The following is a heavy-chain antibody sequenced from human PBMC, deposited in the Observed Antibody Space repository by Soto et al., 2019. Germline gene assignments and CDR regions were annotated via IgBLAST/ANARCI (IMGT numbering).Heavy chain of an antibody. CDR3: ARVWGWHFDL. D-gene: IGHD7-27*01. CDR1: GFTISSNY. CDR2: VYTGGSA. Sequence: EVQLVETGGGLIQPGGSLRLSCAASGFTISSNYMSWVRQAPGKGLQWVSVVYTGGSANYVDSVKGRFTSSRDNSKNTLSLQVNSLRAEDTAVYYCARVWGWHFDLWGRGTLVTVSS. J-gene: IGHJ2*01. V-gene: IGHV3-53*02.